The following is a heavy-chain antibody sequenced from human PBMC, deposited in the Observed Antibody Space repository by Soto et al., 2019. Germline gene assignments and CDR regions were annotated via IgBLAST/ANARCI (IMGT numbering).Heavy chain of an antibody. V-gene: IGHV3-74*01. CDR1: GFTFSSYW. CDR2: INSDGSST. D-gene: IGHD3-3*01. Sequence: GGSLRLSCAASGFTFSSYWMHWVHQAPGKGLVWVSRINSDGSSTSYADSVKGRFTISRDNAKNTLYLQMNSLRAEDTAVYYCARSKYYDFWSGQYYYYYMDVWGKGTTVTVSS. CDR3: ARSKYYDFWSGQYYYYYMDV. J-gene: IGHJ6*03.